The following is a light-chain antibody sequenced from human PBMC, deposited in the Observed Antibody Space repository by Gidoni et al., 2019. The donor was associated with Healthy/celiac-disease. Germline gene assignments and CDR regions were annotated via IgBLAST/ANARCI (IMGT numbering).Light chain of an antibody. CDR3: QQRSNSFT. J-gene: IGKJ3*01. CDR1: QSVSNY. V-gene: IGKV3-11*01. Sequence: ELVSTLPPATLSSSPGERATLSCRANQSVSNYLAWYQQKPSQAPRLLIYEASNKATGIPTRISGSGSGTDFTLTISSLEPEDFAVYYCQQRSNSFTFGPGTKVDIK. CDR2: EAS.